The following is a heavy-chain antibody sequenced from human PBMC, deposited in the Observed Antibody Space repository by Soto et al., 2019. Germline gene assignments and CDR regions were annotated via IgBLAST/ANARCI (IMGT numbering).Heavy chain of an antibody. J-gene: IGHJ4*02. CDR2: ISWNSGSI. Sequence: EVQLLESGGGLVQPGGSLRLSCAASGFTFDDYAMHWVRQAPGKGLEWVSGISWNSGSIGYADSVKGRFTISRDNAKNSLYLQMNSLRAEDTALYYCAKDRGYCSGGSCYQFDYWGQGTLVTVSS. CDR3: AKDRGYCSGGSCYQFDY. D-gene: IGHD2-15*01. V-gene: IGHV3-9*01. CDR1: GFTFDDYA.